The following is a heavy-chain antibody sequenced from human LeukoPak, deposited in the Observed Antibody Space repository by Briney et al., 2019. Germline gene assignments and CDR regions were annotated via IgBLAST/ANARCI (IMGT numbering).Heavy chain of an antibody. CDR3: ARSGIAVAHRTDY. J-gene: IGHJ4*02. CDR1: GFTFSSYS. V-gene: IGHV3-21*01. Sequence: PGRSLRLSCAASGFTFSSYSMNWVRQAPGKGLEWVSSISSSSSYIYYADSVKGRFTISRDNAKNSLYLQMNSLRAEDTAVYYCARSGIAVAHRTDYWGQGTLVTVSS. D-gene: IGHD6-19*01. CDR2: ISSSSSYI.